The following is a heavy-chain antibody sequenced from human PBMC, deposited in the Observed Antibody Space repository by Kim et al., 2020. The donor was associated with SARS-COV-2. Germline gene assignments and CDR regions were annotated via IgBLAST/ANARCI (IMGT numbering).Heavy chain of an antibody. CDR3: AAGAPGH. CDR2: HAGRT. J-gene: IGHJ1*01. Sequence: HAGRTTYNPSLRGRIGMSVDTSKNQFSLKLSSVTAADTAVYYCAAGAPGHWGQGTLVTVSS. V-gene: IGHV4-34*01.